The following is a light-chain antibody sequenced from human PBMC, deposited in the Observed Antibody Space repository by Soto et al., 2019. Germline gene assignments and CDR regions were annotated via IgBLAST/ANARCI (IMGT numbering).Light chain of an antibody. CDR2: DVS. CDR1: SSDVGGYNY. Sequence: QSVLTQPASVSGSPGQSITISCTGTSSDVGGYNYVSWYQQHPGKAPKLMIYDVSNRPSGVSNHFSGSKSGNTASLTISGIQAEDEADYYCSSYTSSCTVIFGGGTKVTVL. CDR3: SSYTSSCTVI. J-gene: IGLJ2*01. V-gene: IGLV2-14*01.